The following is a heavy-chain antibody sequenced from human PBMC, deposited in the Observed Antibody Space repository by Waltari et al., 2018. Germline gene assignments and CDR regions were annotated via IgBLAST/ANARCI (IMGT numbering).Heavy chain of an antibody. Sequence: QVQLHQWGAGQLKPSETLSLTCAVSGESFLGYFWSWVRQSPGKGLEWLGSIHYSGSTNDNPALASRLSLSVDTTKKQFSLRLTSVTAADAALYFCARYGEVPPNYFFDYWGRGTLVTVSS. CDR2: IHYSGST. J-gene: IGHJ4*01. CDR3: ARYGEVPPNYFFDY. CDR1: GESFLGYF. V-gene: IGHV4-34*01. D-gene: IGHD2-21*01.